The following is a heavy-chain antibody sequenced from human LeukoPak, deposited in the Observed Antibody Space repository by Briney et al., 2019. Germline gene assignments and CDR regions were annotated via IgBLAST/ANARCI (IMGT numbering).Heavy chain of an antibody. CDR1: GFTFSSYA. J-gene: IGHJ4*02. CDR2: ISGSGGST. CDR3: ARVSSSAWYLDY. Sequence: GGSLRLSCAASGFTFSSYAMSWVRQAPGKGLEWVSAISGSGGSTYYADSVKGRFTISRDNSKNTLYLQMSSLRAEDTAVYYCARVSSSAWYLDYWGQGTLVTVSS. V-gene: IGHV3-23*01. D-gene: IGHD6-19*01.